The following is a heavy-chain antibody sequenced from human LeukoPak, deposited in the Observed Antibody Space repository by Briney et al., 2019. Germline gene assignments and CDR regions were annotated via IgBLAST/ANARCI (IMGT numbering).Heavy chain of an antibody. V-gene: IGHV3-30-3*01. CDR1: GFTFSSYA. CDR3: AGDRSLDY. Sequence: GGSLRLSCAASGFTFSSYAMHWVRQAPGKGLEWVAVISYDGSNKYYADSVKDRFTISRDNSKNTLYLQMNSLRAEDTAVYYCAGDRSLDYWGQGTLVTVSS. J-gene: IGHJ4*02. CDR2: ISYDGSNK.